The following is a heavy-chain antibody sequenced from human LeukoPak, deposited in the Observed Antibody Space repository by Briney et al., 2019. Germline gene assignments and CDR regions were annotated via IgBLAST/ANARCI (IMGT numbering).Heavy chain of an antibody. CDR2: IYSGGST. J-gene: IGHJ3*02. CDR3: AKDWGRGYSYGSHAFDI. Sequence: GGSLRLSCAASGFTVSSNYMSWVRQAPGKGLEWVSVIYSGGSTYYADSVKGRFTISRDNSKNTLYLQMNSLRAEDTAVYYCAKDWGRGYSYGSHAFDIWGQGTMVTVSS. D-gene: IGHD5-18*01. V-gene: IGHV3-53*05. CDR1: GFTVSSNY.